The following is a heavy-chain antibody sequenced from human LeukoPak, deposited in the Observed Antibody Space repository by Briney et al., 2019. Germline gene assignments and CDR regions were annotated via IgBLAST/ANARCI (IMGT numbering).Heavy chain of an antibody. Sequence: GESLKISCKGSGYSFTSYWIGWVRQMPGKGLGWMGIIYPGDSDTRYSPSFQGQVTISADKSISTAYLQWSSLKASDTAMYYCARDGKSGSYLPTDFDYWGQGTLVTVSS. CDR3: ARDGKSGSYLPTDFDY. CDR1: GYSFTSYW. J-gene: IGHJ4*02. V-gene: IGHV5-51*01. CDR2: IYPGDSDT. D-gene: IGHD1-26*01.